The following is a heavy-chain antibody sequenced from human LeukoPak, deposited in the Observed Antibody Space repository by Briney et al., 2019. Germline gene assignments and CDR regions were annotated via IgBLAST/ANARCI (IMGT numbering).Heavy chain of an antibody. V-gene: IGHV3-66*01. CDR3: TREGRVRNSIDH. J-gene: IGHJ4*02. Sequence: GGSLRLSCAASGFTVSSNYMSWVRQAPGKGLDWVSIIYTGGSTYYADSVKGRFTISGDNSKNTLYLQMNNLRAEDTAVYYCTREGRVRNSIDHWGQGTLVTVSS. D-gene: IGHD1-14*01. CDR2: IYTGGST. CDR1: GFTVSSNY.